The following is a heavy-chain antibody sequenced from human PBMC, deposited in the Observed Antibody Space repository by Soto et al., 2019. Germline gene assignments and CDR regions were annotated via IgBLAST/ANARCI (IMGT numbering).Heavy chain of an antibody. CDR3: AKDGYRTYYDFWSGYYYGMDV. V-gene: IGHV1-69*06. CDR2: IIPIFGTA. CDR1: GGTFSSYA. Sequence: QVQLVQSGAEVKKPGSSVKVSCKASGGTFSSYAISWVRQAPGQGLEWMGGIIPIFGTANYAQKFQGRVTITADKSTSTAYMELSSLRSEDTAVDYCAKDGYRTYYDFWSGYYYGMDVWGQGTTCTVS. J-gene: IGHJ6*02. D-gene: IGHD3-3*01.